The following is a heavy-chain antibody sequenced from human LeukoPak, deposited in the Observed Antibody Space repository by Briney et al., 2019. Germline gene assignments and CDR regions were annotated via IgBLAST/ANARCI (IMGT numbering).Heavy chain of an antibody. Sequence: GGSLRLSCAASGFTFSSYWMSWVRQAPGKGLEWVANIKQDGSEKYYVDSVKGRFTISRDNAKNSLYLQMNSLRAEDTAVYYCAREGDILTGYYFDYWGQGTLVTVSS. D-gene: IGHD3-9*01. CDR2: IKQDGSEK. CDR3: AREGDILTGYYFDY. J-gene: IGHJ4*02. CDR1: GFTFSSYW. V-gene: IGHV3-7*01.